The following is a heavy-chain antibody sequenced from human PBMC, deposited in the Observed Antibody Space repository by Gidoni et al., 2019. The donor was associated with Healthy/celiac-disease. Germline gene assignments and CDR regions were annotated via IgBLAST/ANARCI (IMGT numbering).Heavy chain of an antibody. Sequence: QVQLPESGPGLVKPSETLSLTCTVSGYSISSGYYWGWIRQPPGKGLEWIGSIYHSGSTYYNPSLKSRVTISVDTSKNQFSLKLSSVTAADTAVYYCARELHYGDYEGGWFDPWGQGTLVTVSS. CDR2: IYHSGST. J-gene: IGHJ5*02. D-gene: IGHD4-17*01. V-gene: IGHV4-38-2*02. CDR1: GYSISSGYY. CDR3: ARELHYGDYEGGWFDP.